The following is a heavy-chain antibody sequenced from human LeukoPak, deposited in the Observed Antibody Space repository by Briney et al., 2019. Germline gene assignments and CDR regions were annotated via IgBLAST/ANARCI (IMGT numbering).Heavy chain of an antibody. Sequence: GGSLRLSCAASGFTFSSYAMSWVRQAPGKGLEWVSGISGSGDSTYYADSVKGRFTISRDNSKNTLYLQMNSLRAEDTAVYYCARGRGGSWQLVLDYYYMDVWGKGTTVTVSS. V-gene: IGHV3-23*01. D-gene: IGHD6-6*01. CDR3: ARGRGGSWQLVLDYYYMDV. CDR1: GFTFSSYA. CDR2: ISGSGDST. J-gene: IGHJ6*03.